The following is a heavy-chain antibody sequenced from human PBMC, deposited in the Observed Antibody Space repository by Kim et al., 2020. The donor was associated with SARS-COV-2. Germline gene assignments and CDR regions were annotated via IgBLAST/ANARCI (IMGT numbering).Heavy chain of an antibody. J-gene: IGHJ4*02. V-gene: IGHV3-66*01. CDR3: AREPSTYFDY. CDR2: RK. Sequence: RKSYADSVQSRFTISRDDSKNTVYLQMNSLRAEDTAVYFCAREPSTYFDYWGQGTLVTVSS.